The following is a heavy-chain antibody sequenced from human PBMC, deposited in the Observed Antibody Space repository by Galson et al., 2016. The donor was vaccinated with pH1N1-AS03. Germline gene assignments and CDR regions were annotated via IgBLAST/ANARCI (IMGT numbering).Heavy chain of an antibody. D-gene: IGHD1-1*01. Sequence: SLRLSCAASGFNFDKYTMTWVRQAPGKGLEWISSISSNSASTYYADSLKGRFTVSRDNAKNSLYLQMDSLSAEDTAVYYCAKVGGVFDWNDYNYMDVWGQGTTVTVSS. J-gene: IGHJ6*03. CDR3: AKVGGVFDWNDYNYMDV. CDR1: GFNFDKYT. CDR2: ISSNSAST. V-gene: IGHV3-21*01.